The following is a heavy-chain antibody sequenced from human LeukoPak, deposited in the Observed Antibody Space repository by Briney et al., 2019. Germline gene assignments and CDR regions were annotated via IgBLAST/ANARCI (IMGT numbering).Heavy chain of an antibody. Sequence: SETLSLTRSVSGGSVSSYYWSWIRQSPGKGPEWIGYIHNSGRTNYNPSLKSRVTGFVDTSKNQVSLRLSSVTAADTAVYYCARHGTISSESYFDYWGQGALVTVSS. V-gene: IGHV4-59*08. J-gene: IGHJ4*02. CDR3: ARHGTISSESYFDY. D-gene: IGHD1-14*01. CDR2: IHNSGRT. CDR1: GGSVSSYY.